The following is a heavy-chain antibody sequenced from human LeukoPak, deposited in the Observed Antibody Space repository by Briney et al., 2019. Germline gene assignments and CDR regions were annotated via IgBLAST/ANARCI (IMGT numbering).Heavy chain of an antibody. J-gene: IGHJ6*03. CDR1: GFTFSSYW. Sequence: PGGSLRLSCAASGFTFSSYWMSWVRQAPGKGLEWVANIKQDGSEKYYVDSVKGRFTISRDNAKNSLYLQMNSLRAEDTAVYYCARGGSSSTYYYYYMDVWGKGTTVTVSS. D-gene: IGHD6-6*01. V-gene: IGHV3-7*01. CDR2: IKQDGSEK. CDR3: ARGGSSSTYYYYYMDV.